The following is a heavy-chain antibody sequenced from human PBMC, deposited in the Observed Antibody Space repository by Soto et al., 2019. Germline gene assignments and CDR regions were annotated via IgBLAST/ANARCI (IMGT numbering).Heavy chain of an antibody. CDR2: IYSGGST. D-gene: IGHD3-3*01. V-gene: IGHV3-66*04. CDR3: AGQTYYDFWSGRIDAFDI. CDR1: GLKISSLW. J-gene: IGHJ3*02. Sequence: PGVSMRLSSTASGLKISSLWVHWVSQDTGKGLEWVSVIYSGGSTYYADSVKGRFTISRDNSKNTLYLQMNSLRAEDTAVYYCAGQTYYDFWSGRIDAFDIWGQGTMVTVSS.